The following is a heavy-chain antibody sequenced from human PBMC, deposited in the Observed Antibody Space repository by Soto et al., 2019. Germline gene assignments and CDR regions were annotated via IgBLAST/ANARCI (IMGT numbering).Heavy chain of an antibody. CDR2: ISGYNGDT. Sequence: QGQLVQSGPEAKKPGASVKVSCKASGYTFSRYGISWGRQAPGQGLEWMGWISGYNGDTKYAQKGQGRVTMTIDTSTYTAYMELRSLTSDDTAIYYCAKNGQPPYYYYGMDVLGQGTTVTVSS. CDR3: AKNGQPPYYYYGMDV. V-gene: IGHV1-18*01. J-gene: IGHJ6*02. D-gene: IGHD2-8*01. CDR1: GYTFSRYG.